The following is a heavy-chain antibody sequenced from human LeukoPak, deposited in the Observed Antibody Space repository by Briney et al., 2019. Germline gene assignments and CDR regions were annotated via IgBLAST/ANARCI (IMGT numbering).Heavy chain of an antibody. CDR2: INSDGSST. D-gene: IGHD4-17*01. J-gene: IGHJ4*02. V-gene: IGHV3-74*01. CDR1: GFTFSSYW. Sequence: GGSQRLSCAASGFTFSSYWMHWVRQAPGKGRVWVSRINSDGSSTSYADSVKGRFTISRDNAKNTLYLQMNSLRAEDTAVYYCARSIYGAQAQWGQGTLVTVSS. CDR3: ARSIYGAQAQ.